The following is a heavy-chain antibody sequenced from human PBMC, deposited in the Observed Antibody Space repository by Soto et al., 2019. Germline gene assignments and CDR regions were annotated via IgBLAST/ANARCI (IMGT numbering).Heavy chain of an antibody. V-gene: IGHV1-18*01. CDR3: ARVVGALGRWFDP. CDR1: GYNFNSYT. D-gene: IGHD1-26*01. CDR2: ISAYNGNT. Sequence: QVQLVQSGAEVKKPGASVKVSCKASGYNFNSYTISWVRQAPGQGLEWMGRISAYNGNTNYAQKLQGRVTMTTDTSTSTASMELRSLRSDDTAVYHCARVVGALGRWFDPWGQGTLVTVSS. J-gene: IGHJ5*02.